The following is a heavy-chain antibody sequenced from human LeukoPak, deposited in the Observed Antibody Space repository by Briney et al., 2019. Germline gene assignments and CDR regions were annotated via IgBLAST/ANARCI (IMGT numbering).Heavy chain of an antibody. J-gene: IGHJ4*02. D-gene: IGHD5-24*01. CDR3: ARLRDGYDADY. Sequence: PSETLSLTCTVSGDSISSSSYYWGWLRQPPGKGLEWIGSISYRGSTYYNPSLKSRVTISVDTSKNQFSLKLSSVTAADTAVHYCARLRDGYDADYWGQGTLVTVSS. CDR2: ISYRGST. V-gene: IGHV4-39*01. CDR1: GDSISSSSYY.